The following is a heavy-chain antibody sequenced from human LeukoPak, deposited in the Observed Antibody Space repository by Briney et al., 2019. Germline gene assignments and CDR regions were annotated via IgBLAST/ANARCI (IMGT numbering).Heavy chain of an antibody. J-gene: IGHJ4*02. D-gene: IGHD6-19*01. V-gene: IGHV3-30*03. CDR1: GFTFSDYA. CDR2: ISRDGSDA. Sequence: PGRSLRLSCEASGFTFSDYAIHWVRQAPGKGLEWVALISRDGSDANYADSVKGRFTISRDNSKNTLYLQMNSLRAEDTAVYYCARDRVGSGWFDYWGQGTLVTVSS. CDR3: ARDRVGSGWFDY.